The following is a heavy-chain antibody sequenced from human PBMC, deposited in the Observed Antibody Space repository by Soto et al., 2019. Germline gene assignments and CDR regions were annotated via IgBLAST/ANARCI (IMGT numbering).Heavy chain of an antibody. Sequence: QITLKGSGPTLVKPTQTLTLTCTLSGISLSTSGVGLGWIRQTPGKALEWLALIYWNDDKHYNPSLKTRLTITKDTSKHQAVLTMTNMDPVDTATYYCARELATLPVFAFDIWDQGTVVTVSS. J-gene: IGHJ3*02. CDR1: GISLSTSGVG. V-gene: IGHV2-5*01. D-gene: IGHD1-1*01. CDR3: ARELATLPVFAFDI. CDR2: IYWNDDK.